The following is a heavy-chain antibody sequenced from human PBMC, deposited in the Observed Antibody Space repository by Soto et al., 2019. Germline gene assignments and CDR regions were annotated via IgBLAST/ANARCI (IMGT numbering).Heavy chain of an antibody. V-gene: IGHV4-31*03. CDR3: ARGPGI. Sequence: QVQLQGSGPGLVKPSQTLSLTCTVSGDSISSGGYFWNWIRQHPGKGLEWIGYIYYSGSTDYNPSLKSRVTISVDTSKNQFSLKLSSVTAADTAVYYCARGPGIWGQGTLVTVSS. J-gene: IGHJ4*02. CDR1: GDSISSGGYF. CDR2: IYYSGST.